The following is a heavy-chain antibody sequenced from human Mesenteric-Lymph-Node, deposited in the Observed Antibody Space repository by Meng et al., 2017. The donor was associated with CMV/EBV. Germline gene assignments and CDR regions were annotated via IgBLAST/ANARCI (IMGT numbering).Heavy chain of an antibody. J-gene: IGHJ4*02. D-gene: IGHD3-9*01. CDR2: INWNGGST. V-gene: IGHV3-20*04. Sequence: GSLKISCEASGFRFNEYGMSWVRQAPGKGLEWVSGINWNGGSTGYADSVKGRFTISRDNAKNSLYLQMNSLRAEDTALYYCARCHNDILTGYSDYWGQGALVTVSS. CDR1: GFRFNEYG. CDR3: ARCHNDILTGYSDY.